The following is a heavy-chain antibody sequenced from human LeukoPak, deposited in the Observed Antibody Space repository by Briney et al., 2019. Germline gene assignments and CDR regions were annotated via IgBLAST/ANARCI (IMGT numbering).Heavy chain of an antibody. CDR1: GFTFSSYS. Sequence: GGSLRLSCAASGFTFSSYSMHWLRQAPGKGLAYVSAISSNGDNTYYAGSVKGRFTISRDNSKNTLYLQMGSLRVEDMGVYYCAREVDRVFDYWGQGNLVTVSA. J-gene: IGHJ4*02. CDR3: AREVDRVFDY. V-gene: IGHV3-64*02. CDR2: ISSNGDNT. D-gene: IGHD2-2*01.